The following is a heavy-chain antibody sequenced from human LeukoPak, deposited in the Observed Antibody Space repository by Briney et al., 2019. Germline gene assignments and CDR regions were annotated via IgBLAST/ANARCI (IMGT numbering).Heavy chain of an antibody. Sequence: GGSLRLSCAASEFTFNSYAMNWVRQAPGKGLEWVSYINSGGSTLYYADSVKGRFTISRDNAKNSLYLQMNSLRAEDTAVYYCARIHNLGILAHFDYWGQGTLVTVSS. CDR1: EFTFNSYA. CDR3: ARIHNLGILAHFDY. V-gene: IGHV3-48*03. D-gene: IGHD1-1*01. J-gene: IGHJ4*02. CDR2: INSGGSTL.